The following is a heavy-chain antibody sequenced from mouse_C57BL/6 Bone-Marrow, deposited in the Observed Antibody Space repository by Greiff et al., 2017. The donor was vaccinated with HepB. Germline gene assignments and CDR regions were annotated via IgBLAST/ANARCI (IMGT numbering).Heavy chain of an antibody. CDR2: ISNGGGST. CDR1: GFTFSDYY. V-gene: IGHV5-12*01. J-gene: IGHJ4*01. Sequence: EVQVVESGGGLVQPGGSLKLSCAASGFTFSDYYMYWVRQTPEKRLEWVAYISNGGGSTYYPDTVKGRFTISRDNAKNTLYLQMSRLKSEDTAMYYCARHRRYYGSTDAMDYWGQGTSVTVSS. CDR3: ARHRRYYGSTDAMDY. D-gene: IGHD1-1*01.